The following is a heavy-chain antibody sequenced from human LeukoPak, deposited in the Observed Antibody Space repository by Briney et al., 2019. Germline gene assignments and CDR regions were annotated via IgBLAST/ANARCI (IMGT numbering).Heavy chain of an antibody. Sequence: PGGSLRLSCAASGFTFSSYAMSWVRQAPGKGLEWVSAISGSGGSTYYADSVKGRFTISRDNSKNTLYLQMNSLRAEDTAVYYCARSGLPAAPVYYYYGMDVWGQGTTVTVSS. CDR1: GFTFSSYA. CDR2: ISGSGGST. V-gene: IGHV3-23*01. CDR3: ARSGLPAAPVYYYYGMDV. D-gene: IGHD2-2*01. J-gene: IGHJ6*02.